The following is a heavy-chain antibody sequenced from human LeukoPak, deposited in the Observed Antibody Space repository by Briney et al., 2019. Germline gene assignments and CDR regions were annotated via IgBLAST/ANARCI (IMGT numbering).Heavy chain of an antibody. CDR2: MYYSGST. J-gene: IGHJ6*03. Sequence: SETLSLTCTVSGGSISSSSFYWGWIRQPPGKGLEWIASMYYSGSTYYNPALKTRVTISVDTSKNQFSLKLRSVTAADTAVYYCARDYYYYYMDVWGKGTTVTVSS. CDR1: GGSISSSSFY. CDR3: ARDYYYYYMDV. V-gene: IGHV4-39*01.